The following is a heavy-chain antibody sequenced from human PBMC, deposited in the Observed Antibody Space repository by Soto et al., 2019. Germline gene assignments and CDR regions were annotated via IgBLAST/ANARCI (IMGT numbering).Heavy chain of an antibody. J-gene: IGHJ5*02. D-gene: IGHD6-25*01. Sequence: SETLSLTCTVSGGSISSYYWSWIRQPTGKGLEWIGYIYYSGSTYYNPSLKSRVTISVDTSKNQFSLKLSSVTAADTAVYYCARPKRANRPTNWFDPWGQGTLVTVSS. CDR2: IYYSGST. CDR1: GGSISSYY. V-gene: IGHV4-59*08. CDR3: ARPKRANRPTNWFDP.